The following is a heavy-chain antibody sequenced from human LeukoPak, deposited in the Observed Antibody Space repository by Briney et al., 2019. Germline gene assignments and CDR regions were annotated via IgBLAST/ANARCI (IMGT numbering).Heavy chain of an antibody. CDR3: AKDLGVAESGFDY. D-gene: IGHD6-19*01. CDR1: GFTFSASY. J-gene: IGHJ4*02. CDR2: ISSSGSTI. V-gene: IGHV3-11*01. Sequence: GGSLRLSCAAAGFTFSASYMSWIRQAPGKGLEWVSYISSSGSTINYADSVKGRFTISRDNSKNTLYPQMNSLRAEDTAVYYCAKDLGVAESGFDYWGQGALVTVSS.